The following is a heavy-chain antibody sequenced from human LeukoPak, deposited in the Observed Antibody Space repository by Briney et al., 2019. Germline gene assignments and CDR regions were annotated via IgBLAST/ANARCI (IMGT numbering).Heavy chain of an antibody. Sequence: SETLSLTCTVSGGSISSSSYYWGWIRQPPGKGLEWIGSIYYSGSTYYNPSLKSRVTISVDTSKNQFSLKLSSVTAADTAVYYCARLAIAAAGRDWFDPWGQGTLVTVSS. CDR1: GGSISSSSYY. J-gene: IGHJ5*02. V-gene: IGHV4-39*01. D-gene: IGHD6-13*01. CDR3: ARLAIAAAGRDWFDP. CDR2: IYYSGST.